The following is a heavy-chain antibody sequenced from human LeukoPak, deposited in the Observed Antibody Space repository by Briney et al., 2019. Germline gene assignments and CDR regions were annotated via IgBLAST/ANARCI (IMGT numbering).Heavy chain of an antibody. CDR1: GYTFTSYA. J-gene: IGHJ3*02. V-gene: IGHV1-3*01. Sequence: GASVKVSCKASGYTFTSYAMHWVRQAPGQRLDWMGWVNAGNGNTKYSQKFQGRVTITRDTSASTAYMELSSLRSEDTAVYYCARDPFNPDCSSTSCPDAFDIWGQGTMVTVSS. CDR2: VNAGNGNT. D-gene: IGHD2-2*01. CDR3: ARDPFNPDCSSTSCPDAFDI.